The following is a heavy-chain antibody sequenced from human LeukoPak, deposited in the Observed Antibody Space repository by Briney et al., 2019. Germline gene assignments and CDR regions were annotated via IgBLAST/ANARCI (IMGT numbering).Heavy chain of an antibody. D-gene: IGHD1-26*01. CDR3: ARDQGSIVGALDY. J-gene: IGHJ4*02. Sequence: PSETLCLTCTVSGGSISSYYWSWSREPPGQGLEGIGYIYYSGSANYNPSLKSRVTISVDTSKKQCSLKLSSVTAADTAVYYCARDQGSIVGALDYWRQGTLVTVSS. CDR1: GGSISSYY. V-gene: IGHV4-59*01. CDR2: IYYSGSA.